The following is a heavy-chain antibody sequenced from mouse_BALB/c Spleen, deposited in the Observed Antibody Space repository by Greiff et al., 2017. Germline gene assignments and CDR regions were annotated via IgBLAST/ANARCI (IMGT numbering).Heavy chain of an antibody. CDR3: ARVYGYDGYFDV. V-gene: IGHV1S126*01. J-gene: IGHJ1*01. CDR2: IDPSDSET. CDR1: GYSFTSYW. Sequence: QVQLQQSGPQLVRPGASVKISCKASGYSFTSYWMHWVKQRPGQGLEWIGMIDPSDSETRLNQKFKDKATLTVDKSSSTAYMQLSSPTSEDSAVYYCARVYGYDGYFDVWGAGTTVTVSS. D-gene: IGHD2-2*01.